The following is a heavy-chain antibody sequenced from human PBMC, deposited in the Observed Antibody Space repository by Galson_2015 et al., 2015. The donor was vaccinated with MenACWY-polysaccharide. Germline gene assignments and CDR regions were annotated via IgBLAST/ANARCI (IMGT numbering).Heavy chain of an antibody. CDR3: ARDFQLVGFPLDY. CDR2: IKQDGSEK. D-gene: IGHD6-13*01. V-gene: IGHV3-7*01. Sequence: SLRLSCAASGFTFSSYWMSWVRQAPGKGLEWVANIKQDGSEKYYVDSVKGRFTISRDNAKNSLYLQMNSLRAEDTAVYYCARDFQLVGFPLDYWGQGTLVTVSS. J-gene: IGHJ4*02. CDR1: GFTFSSYW.